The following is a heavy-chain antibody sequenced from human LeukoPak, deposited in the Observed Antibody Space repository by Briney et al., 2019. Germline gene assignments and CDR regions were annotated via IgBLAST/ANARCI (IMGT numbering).Heavy chain of an antibody. Sequence: SETLSLTCTVSGGSISSYYWSWIRQPPGKGLEWIGEINHSGSTNYNPSLKSRVTISVDTSKNQFSLKLSSVTAADTAVYYCARGLRDGYNYPFDYWGQGTLVTVSS. V-gene: IGHV4-34*01. CDR2: INHSGST. CDR1: GGSISSYY. CDR3: ARGLRDGYNYPFDY. D-gene: IGHD5-24*01. J-gene: IGHJ4*02.